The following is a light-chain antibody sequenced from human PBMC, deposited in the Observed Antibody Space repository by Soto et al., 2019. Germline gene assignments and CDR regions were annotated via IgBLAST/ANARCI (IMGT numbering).Light chain of an antibody. CDR3: QQYCSYST. CDR1: QSISSW. Sequence: DIQTTQSPSTLSASLGDRVTITCRASQSISSWLDWYQQKPGKAPKLLIYDASTLESGVTSRFSGGGFGTDFTITISSLQPDDFATYYCQQYCSYSTFGQGTKVDIK. J-gene: IGKJ1*01. CDR2: DAS. V-gene: IGKV1-5*01.